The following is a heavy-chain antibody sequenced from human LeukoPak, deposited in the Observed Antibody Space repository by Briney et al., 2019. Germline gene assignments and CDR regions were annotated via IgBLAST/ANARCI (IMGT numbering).Heavy chain of an antibody. J-gene: IGHJ4*02. D-gene: IGHD3-22*01. CDR2: INHSGST. Sequence: SETLSLTCAVYGGSFSGYYWSWIRQTPGKGLELIGEINHSGSTTYYPSFKSRVTISVDTSKNQFSLKLNSVTAADRALYYCARQTTSGYLDYWGQGTPVTVS. V-gene: IGHV4-34*01. CDR1: GGSFSGYY. CDR3: ARQTTSGYLDY.